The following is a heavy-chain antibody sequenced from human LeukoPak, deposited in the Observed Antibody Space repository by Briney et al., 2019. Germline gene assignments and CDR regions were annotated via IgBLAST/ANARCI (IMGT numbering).Heavy chain of an antibody. CDR1: GDSVSSNSAA. V-gene: IGHV6-1*01. Sequence: SQTLSLTCAISGDSVSSNSAAWNWIRQSPSTGLEWLGRTYYRSKWYNDYAGSVKGRITINPDTSKNQFSLQVNSVTPEDTAVYYCARGGQGDGYSADEAFDIWGQGTMVTVSS. J-gene: IGHJ3*02. CDR2: TYYRSKWYN. D-gene: IGHD5-24*01. CDR3: ARGGQGDGYSADEAFDI.